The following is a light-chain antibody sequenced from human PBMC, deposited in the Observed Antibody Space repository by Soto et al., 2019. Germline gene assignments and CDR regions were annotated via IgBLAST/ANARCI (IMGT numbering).Light chain of an antibody. CDR3: MQDLQSPLN. Sequence: DIVMTQAPLYLPVTPGEPASISCRSSQSLLHSDGYNYLDWYLKKPGQAPQLLIYLGSNRASGVPDRFSGSGSGTDFTLGISRVEAEDVGVYYCMQDLQSPLNFGGGTRLEIK. CDR2: LGS. CDR1: QSLLHSDGYNY. V-gene: IGKV2-28*01. J-gene: IGKJ4*01.